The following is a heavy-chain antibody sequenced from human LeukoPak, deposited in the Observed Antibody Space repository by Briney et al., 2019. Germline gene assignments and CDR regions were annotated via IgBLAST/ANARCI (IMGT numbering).Heavy chain of an antibody. D-gene: IGHD3-22*01. CDR2: IYYTGST. J-gene: IGHJ5*02. CDR1: GDSISSGGYY. Sequence: SETLSLTCTVSGDSISSGGYYWSWIRQHPGKGLEWIGYIYYTGSTYYNPSLKSRVTISVDTSKIQFSLKLSSVTAADTAVYYCARGGSGYYPDTWGQGTLVTVSS. CDR3: ARGGSGYYPDT. V-gene: IGHV4-31*03.